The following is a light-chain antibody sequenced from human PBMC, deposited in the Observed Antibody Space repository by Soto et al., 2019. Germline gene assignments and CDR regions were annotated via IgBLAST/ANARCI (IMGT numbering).Light chain of an antibody. Sequence: QSVLTQPASVSGSPGQSITISCTGTSSDVGGYNYVSWYQQHPGNAPRLMIYEVNNRPSGVPNRFSGSKSGNTASLTISGLQAEDEADYYCSSKTSIRTPVVFGTGTKVTV. CDR2: EVN. CDR1: SSDVGGYNY. V-gene: IGLV2-14*01. CDR3: SSKTSIRTPVV. J-gene: IGLJ1*01.